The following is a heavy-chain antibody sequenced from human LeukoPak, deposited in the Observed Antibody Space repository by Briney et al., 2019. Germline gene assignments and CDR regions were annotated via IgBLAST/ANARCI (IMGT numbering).Heavy chain of an antibody. CDR3: ARDLSITMIVAFDY. V-gene: IGHV3-30*19. Sequence: PGGSLRLSCAASGFSFSSYGMHWVRQAPGKGLEWVAVISYDGSNKYYADSVKGRFTISRDNSKNTLYLQMNSLRAEDTAVYYCARDLSITMIVAFDYWGQGTLVTVSS. CDR2: ISYDGSNK. CDR1: GFSFSSYG. J-gene: IGHJ4*02. D-gene: IGHD3-22*01.